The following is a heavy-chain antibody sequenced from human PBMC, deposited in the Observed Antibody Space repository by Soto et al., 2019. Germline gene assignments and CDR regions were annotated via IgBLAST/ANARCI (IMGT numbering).Heavy chain of an antibody. CDR1: GFTFSSYS. D-gene: IGHD3-10*01. V-gene: IGHV3-21*01. CDR3: ARVRKGSGLFYFDY. Sequence: KPGGSLRLSCAASGFTFSSYSMNWVRQAPGKGLEWVSSISSSSSYIYYADSVKGRFTISRDNAKNSLYLQMNSLRAEDTAVYYCARVRKGSGLFYFDYWGQGTLVTVSS. CDR2: ISSSSSYI. J-gene: IGHJ4*02.